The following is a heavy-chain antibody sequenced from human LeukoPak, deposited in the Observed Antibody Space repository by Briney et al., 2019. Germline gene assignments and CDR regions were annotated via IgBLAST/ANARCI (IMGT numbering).Heavy chain of an antibody. Sequence: SSETLSLTCAVYGGSFSGYYWSWIRQPPGKGLEWIGYIYYSGSTNYNPPLKSRVTISVDTSKNQFSLKLSSVTAADTAVYYWAGENSQKGAHYMDVWGKGTTVTISS. D-gene: IGHD4-23*01. V-gene: IGHV4-59*01. J-gene: IGHJ6*03. CDR2: IYYSGST. CDR1: GGSFSGYY. CDR3: AGENSQKGAHYMDV.